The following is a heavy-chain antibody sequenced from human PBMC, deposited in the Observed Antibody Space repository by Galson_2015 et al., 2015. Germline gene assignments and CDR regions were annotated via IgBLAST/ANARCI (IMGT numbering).Heavy chain of an antibody. Sequence: QSGAEVKKPGESLKISCRGSGFSFTGYWIGWVRHMPGKGLEWMGIVYPGDSDTRYSPSFEGQVTISVDKSISTAYLQWSSLKASDTAMYYCARQSGWSSGRYYFDYWGQGALVTVSS. CDR1: GFSFTGYW. CDR3: ARQSGWSSGRYYFDY. CDR2: VYPGDSDT. V-gene: IGHV5-51*01. J-gene: IGHJ4*02. D-gene: IGHD6-25*01.